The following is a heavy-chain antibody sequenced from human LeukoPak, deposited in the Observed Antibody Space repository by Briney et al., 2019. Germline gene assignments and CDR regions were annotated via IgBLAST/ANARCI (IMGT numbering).Heavy chain of an antibody. Sequence: EASVKVSCKASGYTFGTYGFCWVRQAPGQGLEWMGWISAHNDQTKSAQKLQDRLSMTTDTSTTTAYMELGSLRSDDTAVYYCAKVVGDRMDYWGQGTLVTVSS. D-gene: IGHD3-16*02. V-gene: IGHV1-18*01. CDR2: ISAHNDQT. J-gene: IGHJ4*02. CDR1: GYTFGTYG. CDR3: AKVVGDRMDY.